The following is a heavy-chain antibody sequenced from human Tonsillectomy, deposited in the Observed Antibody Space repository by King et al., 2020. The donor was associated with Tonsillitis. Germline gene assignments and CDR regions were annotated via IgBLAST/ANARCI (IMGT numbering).Heavy chain of an antibody. Sequence: VQLVESGGGLVQPGRSLRLSCRATGFTFDDFAMHWVRQVPGKGMEWVSGITWNSANIDYADSVKGRFTISRDNAKNSLSLQMNSLKTEDTAWYYCACPMWICEDLXGXCRTDDAFDRWSXGXIVTVSS. CDR3: ACPMWICEDLXGXCRTDDAFDR. CDR2: ITWNSANI. CDR1: GFTFDDFA. V-gene: IGHV3-9*01. D-gene: IGHD5-12*01. J-gene: IGHJ3*02.